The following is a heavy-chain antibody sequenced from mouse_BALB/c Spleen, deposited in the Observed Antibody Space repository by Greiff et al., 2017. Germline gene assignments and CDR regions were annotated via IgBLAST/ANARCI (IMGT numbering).Heavy chain of an antibody. CDR1: GYSFTGYF. Sequence: VQLQQSGPELVKPGASVKISCKASGYSFTGYFMNWVMQSPGKSLEWIGRINPYNGDTFYNQKFKGKATLTVDKSSSTAHMELRSLASEDSAVYYCAVHYYGYDYAMDYWGQGTSVTVSS. D-gene: IGHD1-2*01. J-gene: IGHJ4*01. CDR2: INPYNGDT. CDR3: AVHYYGYDYAMDY. V-gene: IGHV1-20*02.